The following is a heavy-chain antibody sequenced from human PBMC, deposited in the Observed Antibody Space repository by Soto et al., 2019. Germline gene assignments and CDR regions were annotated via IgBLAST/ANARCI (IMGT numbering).Heavy chain of an antibody. J-gene: IGHJ6*02. CDR3: AHRLPGPSGYDV. CDR2: IYWNDEQ. Sequence: QITLKESGPTLVKPTQTLTLTCTFSGFSLTSGVVGVGWIRQPPGEALEWLALIYWNDEQYYNPSLRNRITITRDTSKNQVVLTMTNMDHVDTATYYCAHRLPGPSGYDVWGQGTTVTVSS. CDR1: GFSLTSGVVG. D-gene: IGHD6-13*01. V-gene: IGHV2-5*01.